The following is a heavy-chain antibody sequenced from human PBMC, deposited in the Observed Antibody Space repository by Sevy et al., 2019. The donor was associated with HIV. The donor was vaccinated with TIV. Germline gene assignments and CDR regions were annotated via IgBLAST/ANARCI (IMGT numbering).Heavy chain of an antibody. D-gene: IGHD6-13*01. V-gene: IGHV4-59*01. J-gene: IGHJ4*02. CDR3: ARERQLVLDY. Sequence: SESLSLTCTVSGGSISSYYWSWIRQPPGKGLEWIGYIYYSGSTNYNPSLKSRVTISVDTSKSQSSLKLSSVTAAVTAVYDCARERQLVLDYWGQGTLVTVSS. CDR1: GGSISSYY. CDR2: IYYSGST.